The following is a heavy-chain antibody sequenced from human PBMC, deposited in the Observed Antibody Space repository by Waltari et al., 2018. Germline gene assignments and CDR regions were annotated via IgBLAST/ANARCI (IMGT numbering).Heavy chain of an antibody. CDR3: ARVQMTTVTTYGMDV. Sequence: EVQLVESGGGLVKPGGSLRLSCAASGFTFSSYSMNWVRQAPGKGLEWVSSISRSSSDIYYADSVKGRFTISRDNAKNSLYLQMNSLRADDTAVYYCARVQMTTVTTYGMDVWGQGTTVTVSS. D-gene: IGHD4-4*01. CDR1: GFTFSSYS. V-gene: IGHV3-21*01. J-gene: IGHJ6*02. CDR2: ISRSSSDI.